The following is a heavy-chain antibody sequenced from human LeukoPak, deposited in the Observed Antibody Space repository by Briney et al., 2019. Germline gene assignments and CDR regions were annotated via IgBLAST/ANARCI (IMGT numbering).Heavy chain of an antibody. CDR2: INHSGST. J-gene: IGHJ6*03. D-gene: IGHD6-6*01. Sequence: SETLSLTCAVYGGSFSGYYWSWIRQPPGKGLEWIGEINHSGSTNYNPSLKSRVTISVDTSKNQFSLKLSSVTAADTAVYYCASGTPLNIAARPQGHYYMDVWGKGTTVTVSS. CDR3: ASGTPLNIAARPQGHYYMDV. CDR1: GGSFSGYY. V-gene: IGHV4-34*01.